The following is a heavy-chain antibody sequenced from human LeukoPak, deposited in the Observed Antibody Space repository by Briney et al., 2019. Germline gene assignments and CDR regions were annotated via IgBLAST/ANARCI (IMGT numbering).Heavy chain of an antibody. CDR2: IWFDGSNK. D-gene: IGHD7-27*01. V-gene: IGHV3-33*01. CDR1: GFTFSSYG. CDR3: ARDRDWGCSYCSY. Sequence: PGGSLRLSCAASGFTFSSYGMHWVPQAPGKGLEWVAVIWFDGSNKYYADSVKGRFTISRDNSKNTLYLQMNSLRAEDTAVYYCARDRDWGCSYCSYWGQGTLVTVSS. J-gene: IGHJ4*02.